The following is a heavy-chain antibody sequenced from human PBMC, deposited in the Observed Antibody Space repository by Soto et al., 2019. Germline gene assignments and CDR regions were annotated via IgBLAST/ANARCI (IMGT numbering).Heavy chain of an antibody. J-gene: IGHJ6*02. CDR2: ISYDGSNK. Sequence: PGGSLRLSCAASGFTFSSYGMHWVRQAPGKGLEWVAVISYDGSNKYYADSVKGRFTISRDNSKNTLYLQMNSLRAEDTAVYYCAKVFFPMDITIFGVVTSPHYYNCIDVWGQGTTVTVSS. CDR1: GFTFSSYG. D-gene: IGHD3-3*01. V-gene: IGHV3-30*18. CDR3: AKVFFPMDITIFGVVTSPHYYNCIDV.